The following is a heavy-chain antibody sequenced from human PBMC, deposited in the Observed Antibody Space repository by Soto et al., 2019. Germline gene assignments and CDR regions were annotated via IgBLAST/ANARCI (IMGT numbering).Heavy chain of an antibody. D-gene: IGHD4-17*01. V-gene: IGHV3-30*18. Sequence: QVQVVESGGGVVQPGRSLTLSCAASGFTFSTYGMHWVRQDPGKGLEWVSITSHDGRNKWYADSVQVRFAISRDNSMNTLYLQLNSLRTEDTAMYYCAKDIHAARDVNHYGADYWGQGTLVTVSS. CDR1: GFTFSTYG. CDR2: TSHDGRNK. CDR3: AKDIHAARDVNHYGADY. J-gene: IGHJ4*02.